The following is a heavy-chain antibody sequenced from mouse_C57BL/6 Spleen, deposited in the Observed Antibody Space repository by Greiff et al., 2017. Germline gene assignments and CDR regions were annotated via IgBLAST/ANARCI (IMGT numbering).Heavy chain of an antibody. CDR2: ISSGGSYT. J-gene: IGHJ1*03. D-gene: IGHD1-1*01. Sequence: EVKLVESGGDLVKPGGSLKLSCAASGFTFSSYGMSWVRQTPDKRLEWVATISSGGSYTYYPDSVKGRFTISRDNAKNTLYLQKSSLKSEDTAMYYCARHFTTVVATDWYFDVWGTGTTVTVSS. CDR3: ARHFTTVVATDWYFDV. CDR1: GFTFSSYG. V-gene: IGHV5-6*02.